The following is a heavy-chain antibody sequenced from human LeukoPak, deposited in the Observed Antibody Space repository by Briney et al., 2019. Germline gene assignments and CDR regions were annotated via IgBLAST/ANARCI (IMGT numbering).Heavy chain of an antibody. CDR1: GFTFWNYW. CDR3: ARDGRWELRPFDY. V-gene: IGHV3-66*01. J-gene: IGHJ4*02. D-gene: IGHD1-26*01. CDR2: IYSGGST. Sequence: GGSLRLSCAASGFTFWNYWMSWVRQAPGKGLEWVSVIYSGGSTYYADSVKGRFTISRDNSKNTLYLQMNSLRAEDTAVYYCARDGRWELRPFDYWGQGTLVTVSS.